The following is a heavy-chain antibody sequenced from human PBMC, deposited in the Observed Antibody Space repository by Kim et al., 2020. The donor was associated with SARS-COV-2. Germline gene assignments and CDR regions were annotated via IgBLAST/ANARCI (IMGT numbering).Heavy chain of an antibody. Sequence: GGSLRLSCAASGFSFNTYDMNWVRKAPGKGLEWVAYIRGTSDIIYYADSVRGRFTIFRDNAKNSLYLQMNRLRDEDTAVYYCAKGFFGIDHWGQGTLVTVSS. CDR1: GFSFNTYD. J-gene: IGHJ4*02. V-gene: IGHV3-48*02. CDR2: IRGTSDII. D-gene: IGHD3-3*01. CDR3: AKGFFGIDH.